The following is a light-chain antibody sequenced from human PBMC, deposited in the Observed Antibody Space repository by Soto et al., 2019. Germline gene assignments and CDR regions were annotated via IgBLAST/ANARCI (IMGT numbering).Light chain of an antibody. Sequence: EIVLTQSPGTLSLSPGERATLSCRASQSVSNNFLAWYQHKPGQAPRLLIYGASGRATGIPDRFSGSGSGTDFTLTISSLEPEDFAVYYCQQYGSSPRTFGQGAKVEI. CDR2: GAS. CDR3: QQYGSSPRT. V-gene: IGKV3-20*01. J-gene: IGKJ1*01. CDR1: QSVSNNF.